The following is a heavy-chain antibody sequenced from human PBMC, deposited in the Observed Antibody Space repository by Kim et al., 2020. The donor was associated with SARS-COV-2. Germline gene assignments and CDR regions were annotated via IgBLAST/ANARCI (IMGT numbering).Heavy chain of an antibody. Sequence: AQKFQGRVTMTEDTSTDPAYMELSSLRSEDTAVYYCATDEPIAVPGTFGYWGQGTLVTVSS. CDR3: ATDEPIAVPGTFGY. D-gene: IGHD6-19*01. J-gene: IGHJ4*02. V-gene: IGHV1-24*01.